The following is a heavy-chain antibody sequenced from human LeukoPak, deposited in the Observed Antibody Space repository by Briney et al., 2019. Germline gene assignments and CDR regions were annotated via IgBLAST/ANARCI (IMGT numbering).Heavy chain of an antibody. CDR2: ISSSSSYT. CDR1: GFTVSSNY. V-gene: IGHV3-11*03. D-gene: IGHD3-9*01. CDR3: ARTESAYYDILTGYEHWFDP. Sequence: PGRSLRLSCAASGFTVSSNYMSWVRQAPGKGLEWVSYISSSSSYTNYADSVKGRFTISRDNAKNSLYLQMNSLRAEDTAVYYCARTESAYYDILTGYEHWFDPWGQGTLVTVSS. J-gene: IGHJ5*02.